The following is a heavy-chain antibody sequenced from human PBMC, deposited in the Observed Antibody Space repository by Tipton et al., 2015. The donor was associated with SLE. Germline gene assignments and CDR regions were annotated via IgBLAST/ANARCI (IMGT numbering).Heavy chain of an antibody. Sequence: QLVQSGAEVKKPGESLKISCKGSGYSFTSYWIGWVRQMPGKGLEWMGIIYPGDPDTRYSPAFQGQVTISADESISTAYLQWSSLKASDTAIYYCARRLYYYDSSGPVFFDWYFDLWGRGTLVTVSS. D-gene: IGHD3-22*01. CDR2: IYPGDPDT. CDR1: GYSFTSYW. J-gene: IGHJ2*01. CDR3: ARRLYYYDSSGPVFFDWYFDL. V-gene: IGHV5-51*01.